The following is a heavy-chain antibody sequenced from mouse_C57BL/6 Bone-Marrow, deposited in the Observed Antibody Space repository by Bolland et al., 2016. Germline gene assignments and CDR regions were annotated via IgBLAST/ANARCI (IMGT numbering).Heavy chain of an antibody. J-gene: IGHJ3*01. D-gene: IGHD2-1*01. Sequence: YPGGGYTNYNEKFKGKATLTADKCSSTAYMQFSSLTSEDSAIYYCASYRNYVWFAYWGQGTL. V-gene: IGHV1-63*01. CDR2: YPGGGYT. CDR3: ASYRNYVWFAY.